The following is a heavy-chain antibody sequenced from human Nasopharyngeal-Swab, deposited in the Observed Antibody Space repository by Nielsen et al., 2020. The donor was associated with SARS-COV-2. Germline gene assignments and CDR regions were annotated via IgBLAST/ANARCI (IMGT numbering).Heavy chain of an antibody. Sequence: ASVKVSCKASGYTFTRYAMHWVRQAPAQRLEWMGWINAGNGNTKYSPKFQGRVTITRDTSASTAYMELSSLRSEDTAVYYCARAVRYYDFWSGYSPGFESYYYYGMDVWGQGTTVTVSS. CDR1: GYTFTRYA. J-gene: IGHJ6*02. CDR3: ARAVRYYDFWSGYSPGFESYYYYGMDV. D-gene: IGHD3-3*01. V-gene: IGHV1-3*01. CDR2: INAGNGNT.